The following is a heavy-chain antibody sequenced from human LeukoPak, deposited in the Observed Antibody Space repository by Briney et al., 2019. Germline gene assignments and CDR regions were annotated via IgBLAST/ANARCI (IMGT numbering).Heavy chain of an antibody. CDR1: GFTVSSNY. V-gene: IGHV3-53*01. J-gene: IGHJ4*02. Sequence: PGGSLSLSCAASGFTVSSNYMSWVRQAPGKGLEWVSVIYSGGSTYYADSVKGRFTISRDNSKNTLYLQMNSLRAEDTAVYYCFVVVTDIYYWGQGTLVTVSS. CDR3: FVVVTDIYY. D-gene: IGHD2-21*02. CDR2: IYSGGST.